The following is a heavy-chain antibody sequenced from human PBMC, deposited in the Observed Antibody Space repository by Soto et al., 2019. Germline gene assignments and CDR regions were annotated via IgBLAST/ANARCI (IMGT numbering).Heavy chain of an antibody. Sequence: QVQLVESGGGVVQPGRSLRLSCAASGFTFSSYAMHWVRQAPGKGLEWVAVISYDGSNKYYADSVKGRFTISRDNSKNTLYLQMNSLRAEDTAVYYCARDRGGYCTTGVCYPLSQWGQGTLVTVSS. CDR1: GFTFSSYA. J-gene: IGHJ4*02. CDR2: ISYDGSNK. CDR3: ARDRGGYCTTGVCYPLSQ. D-gene: IGHD2-8*01. V-gene: IGHV3-30-3*01.